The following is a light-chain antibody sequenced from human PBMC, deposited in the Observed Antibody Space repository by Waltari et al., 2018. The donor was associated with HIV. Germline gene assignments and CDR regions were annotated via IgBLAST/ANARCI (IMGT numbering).Light chain of an antibody. CDR3: SSYTSSSTLGV. CDR2: DVS. J-gene: IGLJ3*02. Sequence: QSALTQPASVSGSPGQSITISCTGTSSDVGGYNYVSWYQQHPGKAPKLMIYDVSKRPSGVSDRLSCSKVGHQASLTLSGLQAEDQADYYCSSYTSSSTLGVFGGGTKLTVL. CDR1: SSDVGGYNY. V-gene: IGLV2-14*03.